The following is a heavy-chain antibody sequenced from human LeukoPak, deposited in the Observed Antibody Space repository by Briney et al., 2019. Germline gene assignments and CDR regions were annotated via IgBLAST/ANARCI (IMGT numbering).Heavy chain of an antibody. CDR3: AKDAYSTTVNYFDY. Sequence: GGSLRLSXAASGFTFSSYGMHWVRQAPGKGLEWVAFIRYGGSNKYYADSVKGRFTISRDNSKNTLYLQMNSLRAEDTAVYYCAKDAYSTTVNYFDYWGQGTLVTVSS. D-gene: IGHD4-17*01. CDR1: GFTFSSYG. V-gene: IGHV3-30*02. CDR2: IRYGGSNK. J-gene: IGHJ4*02.